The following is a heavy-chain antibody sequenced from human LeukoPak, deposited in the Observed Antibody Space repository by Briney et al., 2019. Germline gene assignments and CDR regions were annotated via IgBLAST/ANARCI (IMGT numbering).Heavy chain of an antibody. CDR1: GFTFSSYS. Sequence: GGSLRLSCAASGFTFSSYSMNWVRQAPGKGLEWISYITSTSSTMNYADSVKGRFTVSRDNAKNSLYLQMNSLRAEDTAVYYCARADRAITFGGVQWSFDIWGQGTMVTVSS. J-gene: IGHJ3*02. CDR3: ARADRAITFGGVQWSFDI. V-gene: IGHV3-48*01. D-gene: IGHD3-16*01. CDR2: ITSTSSTM.